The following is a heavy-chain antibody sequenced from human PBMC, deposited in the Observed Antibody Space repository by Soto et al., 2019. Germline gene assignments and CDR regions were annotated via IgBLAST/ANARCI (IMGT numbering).Heavy chain of an antibody. Sequence: EVQLFESGGGLVEPGESLRLSCAASGFIFKDFAMSWVRQAPGKGLEWVSTITTSDDITYSADSVRGRFTISRHNSANTLLLQISTLRGDDTATYYCTKGDSSGYFDPSAGYSTPDHWGQGTLVTVSS. D-gene: IGHD2-15*01. CDR1: GFIFKDFA. CDR3: TKGDSSGYFDPSAGYSTPDH. J-gene: IGHJ5*02. CDR2: ITTSDDIT. V-gene: IGHV3-23*01.